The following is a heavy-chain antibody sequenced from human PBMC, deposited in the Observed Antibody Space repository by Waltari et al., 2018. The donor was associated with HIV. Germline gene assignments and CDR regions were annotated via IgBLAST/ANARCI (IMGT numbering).Heavy chain of an antibody. CDR1: GGSISSSPSY. CDR3: ASRGGTVTTRRFDP. D-gene: IGHD4-17*01. J-gene: IGHJ5*02. Sequence: QLQLQESGPGLVKPSETLSLTCTVSGGSISSSPSYWGWISQPPGKVLEWIGSIYYSGRTYSNPSLKSRVTISVDTSKNQFSLKLSSVTAADTAVYYCASRGGTVTTRRFDPWGQGTLVTVSS. V-gene: IGHV4-39*01. CDR2: IYYSGRT.